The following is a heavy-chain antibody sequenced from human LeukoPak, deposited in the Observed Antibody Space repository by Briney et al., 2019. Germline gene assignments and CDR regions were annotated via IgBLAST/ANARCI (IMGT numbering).Heavy chain of an antibody. V-gene: IGHV3-74*01. CDR2: MNSDGSST. CDR3: ARGGGYSYGARYYFDY. J-gene: IGHJ4*02. CDR1: GFTFSSYW. Sequence: PGGSLRLSCAASGFTFSSYWMHWVRQAPGKGLVWVSRMNSDGSSTNYADAVKGRFTISRDNAKNTLYLQMNSLRAEDTAVYYCARGGGYSYGARYYFDYWGQGTLVTVSS. D-gene: IGHD5-18*01.